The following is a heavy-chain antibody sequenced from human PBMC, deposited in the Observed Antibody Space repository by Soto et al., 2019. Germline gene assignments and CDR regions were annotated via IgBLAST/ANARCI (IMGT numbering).Heavy chain of an antibody. CDR3: ARRYGDQFDY. CDR2: IYYSGST. Sequence: QVQLQESGPGLVKPSETLSLTCTVSGGSISSYYWSWIRQPPGKGLEWIGYIYYSGSTNYNPSLKSRVTISVDKSKNQFSMKLSSVTAADTSVYYCARRYGDQFDYWGQGTLVTVSS. V-gene: IGHV4-59*01. J-gene: IGHJ4*02. CDR1: GGSISSYY. D-gene: IGHD4-17*01.